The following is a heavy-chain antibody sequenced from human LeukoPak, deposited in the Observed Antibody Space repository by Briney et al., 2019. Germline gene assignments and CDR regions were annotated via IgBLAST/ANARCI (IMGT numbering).Heavy chain of an antibody. CDR1: GYTFTNYV. J-gene: IGHJ6*03. Sequence: AAVKVSCKAPGYTFTNYVINWVRQAPGQGLEWVGWISAYNGNANYAQKLQGRVTMTTDTSTSTAYMELRSLRSDDTAVYYCARLIVVVITGYYYMDVWGKGTTVTVSS. D-gene: IGHD3-22*01. CDR2: ISAYNGNA. CDR3: ARLIVVVITGYYYMDV. V-gene: IGHV1-18*01.